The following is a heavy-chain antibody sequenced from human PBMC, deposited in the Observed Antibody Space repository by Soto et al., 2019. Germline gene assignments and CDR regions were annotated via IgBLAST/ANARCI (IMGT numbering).Heavy chain of an antibody. CDR2: IKEDGSEI. D-gene: IGHD5-12*01. CDR1: GFNVRSNW. Sequence: GGSLRLSCVVSGFNVRSNWMSWVRQAPGKGREWVASIKEDGSEIYYLQSVRGRFAISRDSAGNALQLAMNYLSAEDTATYFCARDIGFDYVNWGQGTLVTVSS. V-gene: IGHV3-7*01. J-gene: IGHJ4*02. CDR3: ARDIGFDYVN.